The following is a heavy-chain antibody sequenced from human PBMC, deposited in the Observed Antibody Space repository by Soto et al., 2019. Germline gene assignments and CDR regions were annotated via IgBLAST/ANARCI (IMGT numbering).Heavy chain of an antibody. J-gene: IGHJ6*03. Sequence: ASVKVSCKASGNTFTNYGFTWVRQAPGQGLEWLGWISTYNGNTKYAQKVQGRLTMTTDTSTSTANMELTSLRSDDTALHYCARTTVTASYYYMDVWGKGSTVTVSS. CDR3: ARTTVTASYYYMDV. V-gene: IGHV1-18*01. D-gene: IGHD4-17*01. CDR1: GNTFTNYG. CDR2: ISTYNGNT.